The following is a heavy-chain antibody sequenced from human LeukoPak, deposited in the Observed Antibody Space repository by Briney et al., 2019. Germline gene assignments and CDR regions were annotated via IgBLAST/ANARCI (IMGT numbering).Heavy chain of an antibody. J-gene: IGHJ4*02. D-gene: IGHD3-22*01. CDR1: GYTFTSYY. Sequence: ASVKVSCKASGYTFTSYYMHWVRQAPGQGLEWMGIINPSGGSTSYAQKFQGRVTMTRDTSTSTVYMELSSLRSEDTAVYYYATEIARKEINYYDSSGSDLPVDYWGQGTLVTVSS. CDR2: INPSGGST. V-gene: IGHV1-46*01. CDR3: ATEIARKEINYYDSSGSDLPVDY.